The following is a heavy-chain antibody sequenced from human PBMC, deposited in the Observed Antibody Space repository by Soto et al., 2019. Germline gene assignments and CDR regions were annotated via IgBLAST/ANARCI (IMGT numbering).Heavy chain of an antibody. J-gene: IGHJ5*02. CDR3: AGDPDSHYNDSHASSYP. V-gene: IGHV1-69*04. CDR1: GGTFRTYT. Sequence: SVKVSCNASGGTFRTYTITWVRQAPGQGLEWMGRIIPIIGIINYARKFQGRVTISADKFTGTAYMELTGLRSDDTAVYYCAGDPDSHYNDSHASSYPWGQGTLVTV. CDR2: IIPIIGII. D-gene: IGHD4-4*01.